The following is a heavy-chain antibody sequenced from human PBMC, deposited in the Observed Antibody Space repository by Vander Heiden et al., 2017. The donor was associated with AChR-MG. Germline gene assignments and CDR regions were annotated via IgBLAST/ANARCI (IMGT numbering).Heavy chain of an antibody. J-gene: IGHJ4*02. CDR1: GYTLTELS. CDR2: FDPEDGET. CDR3: ATAPPGLGGSLLY. Sequence: QVQLVQSGAEVKKPGASVKVSCKVSGYTLTELSMHWVGQAPGKGLEWIGGFDPEDGETIYAQKFQGRVTMTEDTATDTANMELSSMGSEDTAVYYCATAPPGLGGSLLYWGQGTLVTVSS. V-gene: IGHV1-24*01.